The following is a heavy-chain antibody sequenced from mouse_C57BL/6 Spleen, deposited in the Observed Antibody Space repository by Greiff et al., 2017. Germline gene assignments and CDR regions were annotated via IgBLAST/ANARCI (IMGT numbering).Heavy chain of an antibody. Sequence: EVKLMESGGGLVKPGGSLKLSCAASGFTFSSYAMSWVRQTPEKRLEWVATISDGGSYTYYPDNVKGRFTISRDNAKNNLYLQMSHLKSEDTAMXYCARDMDGNFDYWGQGTTLTVSS. CDR1: GFTFSSYA. J-gene: IGHJ2*01. CDR3: ARDMDGNFDY. D-gene: IGHD2-1*01. V-gene: IGHV5-4*01. CDR2: ISDGGSYT.